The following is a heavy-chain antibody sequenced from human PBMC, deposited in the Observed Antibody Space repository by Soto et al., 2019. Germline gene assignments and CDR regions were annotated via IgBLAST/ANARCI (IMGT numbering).Heavy chain of an antibody. CDR3: ARDVVLVPAAMSGMDV. D-gene: IGHD2-2*01. V-gene: IGHV4-4*02. Sequence: PSETLSLTCAVSGDSINSTDWWNWVRQSPGKGLEWIGEIYHGGNIYYNPSLKSRVTISMDKSKNQFSLKLSSVTAADTAVYYCARDVVLVPAAMSGMDVWGQGTTVTVSS. CDR2: IYHGGNI. CDR1: GDSINSTDW. J-gene: IGHJ6*02.